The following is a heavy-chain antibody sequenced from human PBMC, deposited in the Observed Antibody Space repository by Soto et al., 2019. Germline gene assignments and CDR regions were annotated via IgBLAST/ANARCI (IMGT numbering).Heavy chain of an antibody. D-gene: IGHD6-6*01. V-gene: IGHV1-2*02. CDR1: VCCFSGYY. J-gene: IGHJ5*02. CDR2: INAHSGGT. CDR3: AKDLTRQLAYWLDP. Sequence: AAGRVSCKACVCCFSGYYIHWLRQAPGQGLEWMGWINAHSGGTEYAQKFQGRVTLTRDTSIATAYLTLTSLTSDDTALYYCAKDLTRQLAYWLDPWGQGTQVTVSS.